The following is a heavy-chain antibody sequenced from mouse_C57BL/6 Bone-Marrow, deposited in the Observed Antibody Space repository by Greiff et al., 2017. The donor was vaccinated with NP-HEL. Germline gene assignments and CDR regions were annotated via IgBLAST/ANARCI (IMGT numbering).Heavy chain of an antibody. CDR2: ISGGGGNT. J-gene: IGHJ1*03. CDR3: ARQTRRGYVDV. Sequence: EVKLMESGGGLVKPGGSLKLSCAASGFTFSSYTMSWVRQTPEKRLEWVATISGGGGNTYYPDSVKGRFTISIDNAKNHLYLQMSSLSSEDTALYYCARQTRRGYVDVWGTGTTVTVSS. V-gene: IGHV5-9*01. CDR1: GFTFSSYT.